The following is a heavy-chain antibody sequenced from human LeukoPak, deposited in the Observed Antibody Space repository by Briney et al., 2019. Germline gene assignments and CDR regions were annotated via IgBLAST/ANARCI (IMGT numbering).Heavy chain of an antibody. D-gene: IGHD2-21*01. CDR2: MSPNSGDT. V-gene: IGHV1-8*01. CDR3: ARSLPRILVVIAAGYYYGLDV. CDR1: GYTFTSYD. Sequence: ASVKVSCKASGYTFTSYDFNWVRQATGQRPEWMGWMSPNSGDTGYAQKFQDRVTMTRNTSISTAYMELSSLRSDDTAVYYCARSLPRILVVIAAGYYYGLDVWGQGTTVTVSS. J-gene: IGHJ6*02.